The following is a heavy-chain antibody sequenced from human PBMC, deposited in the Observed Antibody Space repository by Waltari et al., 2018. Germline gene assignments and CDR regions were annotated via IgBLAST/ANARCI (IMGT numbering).Heavy chain of an antibody. CDR2: INNDGSGT. D-gene: IGHD6-19*01. CDR1: GFTFSSYW. V-gene: IGHV3-74*01. CDR3: ARAISSGWWFDY. Sequence: EVQLVESGGGLVQPGGSLRLSCAASGFTFSSYWIHWVRQAPGKGLVLVSRINNDGSGTSYADSVKGRSTISRDNAKNTLYLQMNSLRAEDTAVYYCARAISSGWWFDYWGQGTLVTVSS. J-gene: IGHJ4*02.